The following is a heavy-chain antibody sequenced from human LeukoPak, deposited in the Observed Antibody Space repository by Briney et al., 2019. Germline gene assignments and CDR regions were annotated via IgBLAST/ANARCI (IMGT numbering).Heavy chain of an antibody. Sequence: SETLSLTCAVYGGSFGGYYWSWIRQPPGKGLEWIGEINHSGSTNYNPSLKSRVTISVDTSKNQFSLKLSSVTAADTAVYYCARGPGVVVVAATRYFDYWGQGTLVTVSS. D-gene: IGHD2-15*01. J-gene: IGHJ4*02. CDR3: ARGPGVVVVAATRYFDY. CDR1: GGSFGGYY. CDR2: INHSGST. V-gene: IGHV4-34*01.